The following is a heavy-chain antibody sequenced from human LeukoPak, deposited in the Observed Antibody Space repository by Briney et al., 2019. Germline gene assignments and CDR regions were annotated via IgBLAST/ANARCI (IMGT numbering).Heavy chain of an antibody. CDR3: ARDLGSGWYDFDY. CDR1: GYTFTGYY. Sequence: ASVKVSCKASGYTFTGYYMHWVRQAPGQGLEWMGWINPNSGGTNYAQKFQGRVTMTRDTSISTAYMELSRLRSDDTVVYYCARDLGSGWYDFDYWGQGTLVTVSS. CDR2: INPNSGGT. J-gene: IGHJ4*02. D-gene: IGHD6-19*01. V-gene: IGHV1-2*02.